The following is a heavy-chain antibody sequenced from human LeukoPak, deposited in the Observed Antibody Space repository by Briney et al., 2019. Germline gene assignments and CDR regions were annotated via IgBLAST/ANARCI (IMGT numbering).Heavy chain of an antibody. CDR1: GFTFSSYA. D-gene: IGHD6-13*01. V-gene: IGHV3-30-3*01. CDR3: ARGLSGRIAAAGNYGY. CDR2: ISYDGSNK. Sequence: PGGSLRLSCAASGFTFSSYAMHWVRQAPGKGLEWVAVISYDGSNKYYADSVKGRFTISRDNSKNTLYLQMNSLRAEDTAVYYCARGLSGRIAAAGNYGYWGQGTLVTVSS. J-gene: IGHJ4*02.